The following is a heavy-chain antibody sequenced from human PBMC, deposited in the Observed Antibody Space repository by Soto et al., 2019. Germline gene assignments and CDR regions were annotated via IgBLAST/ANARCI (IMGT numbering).Heavy chain of an antibody. D-gene: IGHD6-19*01. Sequence: QVQLVQSGAEVKKPGASVKVSCKASGYTFTSYGISWVRQAPGQGLEWMGWISAYNGKTNYAQKRKGRLTMTTDTSTSTAYMELRSLRSDATAVYYCARADEAVAEYNWFDPWGQGTLVTVSS. CDR1: GYTFTSYG. J-gene: IGHJ5*02. V-gene: IGHV1-18*01. CDR3: ARADEAVAEYNWFDP. CDR2: ISAYNGKT.